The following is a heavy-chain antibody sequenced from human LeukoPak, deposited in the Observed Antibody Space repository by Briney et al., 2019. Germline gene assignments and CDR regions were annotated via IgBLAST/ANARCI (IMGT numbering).Heavy chain of an antibody. CDR3: ARINDFWSGPTLDV. V-gene: IGHV4-30-2*01. J-gene: IGHJ6*02. Sequence: PSQTLSLTCTVSGDSISSGGHSWSWIRQPPGKGLEWFGYIYHSGSGSTYYNPSLKSRVTLSIDKSKPQFPLKFYSVTAADTAVYYCARINDFWSGPTLDVWGQGTTVTVSS. CDR2: IYHSGSGST. D-gene: IGHD3-3*01. CDR1: GDSISSGGHS.